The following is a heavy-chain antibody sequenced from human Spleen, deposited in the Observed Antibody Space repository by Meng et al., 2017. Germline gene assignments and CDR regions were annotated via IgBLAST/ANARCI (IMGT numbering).Heavy chain of an antibody. CDR2: IDPKSDNT. CDR3: ARDEDISAAGYLLGDF. Sequence: GQSGAEVNEPGASVRGSCKASGYTFSGFFMHWVRQAPGQGLEWMGRIDPKSDNTHYAQKFQGRVTMTRDTSISTAYMELSGLRSDDTAVYYCARDEDISAAGYLLGDFWGQGTLVTVSS. D-gene: IGHD6-13*01. V-gene: IGHV1-2*06. J-gene: IGHJ4*02. CDR1: GYTFSGFF.